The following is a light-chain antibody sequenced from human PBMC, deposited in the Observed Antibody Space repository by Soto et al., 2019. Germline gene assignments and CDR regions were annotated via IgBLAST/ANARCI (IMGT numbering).Light chain of an antibody. J-gene: IGLJ2*01. CDR3: VSYTSTSTIV. V-gene: IGLV2-14*01. CDR1: SSDVGGYNH. Sequence: QSALTQPASVSDSPGQSITISCTGTSSDVGGYNHVSWYQQHPGKAPKLMIYDVTNRPSGVSNRFSGSKSGSTASLIISGLQAEDEADYYCVSYTSTSTIVFGGGTKVTVL. CDR2: DVT.